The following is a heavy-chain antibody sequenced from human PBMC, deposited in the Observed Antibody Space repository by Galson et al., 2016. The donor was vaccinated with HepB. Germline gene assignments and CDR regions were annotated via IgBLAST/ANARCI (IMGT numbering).Heavy chain of an antibody. CDR3: ARDRERFGELSPYGMDV. Sequence: SLRLSCAASGFNITSFGIHWVRQAPGKGLEWVAVIWYDGRNKYYADSVKGRFTISRDTSKNTLFLQVSSLRAEDTAVYYCARDRERFGELSPYGMDVWGQGTTVTFSS. D-gene: IGHD3-10*01. CDR2: IWYDGRNK. V-gene: IGHV3-33*01. CDR1: GFNITSFG. J-gene: IGHJ6*02.